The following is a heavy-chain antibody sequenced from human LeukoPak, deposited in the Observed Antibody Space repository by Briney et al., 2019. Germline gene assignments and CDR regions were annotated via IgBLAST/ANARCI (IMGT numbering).Heavy chain of an antibody. Sequence: GRCLRLSRAAATSIFNNYWMSCVSQGPGKGLEWVSASGGGGGRTYYADSVKGRFTISRDNSKNTLFLQMGSLRAEDTAVYYCAKGEGPTVGITWGQGTLVTVTS. V-gene: IGHV3-23*01. CDR1: TSIFNNYW. D-gene: IGHD1-7*01. CDR2: SGGGGGRT. CDR3: AKGEGPTVGIT. J-gene: IGHJ4*02.